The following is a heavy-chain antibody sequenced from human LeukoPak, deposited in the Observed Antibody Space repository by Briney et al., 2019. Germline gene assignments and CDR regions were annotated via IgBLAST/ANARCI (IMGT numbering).Heavy chain of an antibody. V-gene: IGHV4-59*11. CDR1: GGSISSHY. D-gene: IGHD2-8*02. Sequence: SETLSLTCNVSGGSISSHYWSWIRQPPGKGLEWIGYIYYSGSTNYNPSLKSRVTISVDTSKNQFSLKLSSVTAADTAVYYCARGPPVVSGPNYYFDYWGQGTLVTVSS. CDR3: ARGPPVVSGPNYYFDY. J-gene: IGHJ4*02. CDR2: IYYSGST.